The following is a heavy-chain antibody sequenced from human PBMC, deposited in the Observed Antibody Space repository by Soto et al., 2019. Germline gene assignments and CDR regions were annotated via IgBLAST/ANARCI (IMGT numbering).Heavy chain of an antibody. V-gene: IGHV1-69*02. Sequence: ASVKVSCKASGGTFSSYTISWVRQAPGQGLEWMGRIIPIHGITNYAQKLQGRITITTDKSTSTAYMELRSLRSDDTAVYYCARGVADEFDYWGQGTLVTVSS. J-gene: IGHJ4*02. CDR3: ARGVADEFDY. CDR2: IIPIHGIT. CDR1: GGTFSSYT. D-gene: IGHD6-19*01.